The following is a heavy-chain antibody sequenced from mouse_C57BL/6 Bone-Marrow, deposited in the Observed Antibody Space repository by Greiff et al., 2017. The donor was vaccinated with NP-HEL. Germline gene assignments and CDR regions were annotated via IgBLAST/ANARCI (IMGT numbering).Heavy chain of an antibody. Sequence: EVKLVESGGGLVQPGGSLSLSCAASGFTFTDYYMSWVRQPPGKALEWLGFIRNKANGYTTEYSASVKGRFTISRDNYQGILYLQMNALRAEDSATYYCASHTVVAGDWYFDVWGTGTTVTVSS. CDR2: IRNKANGYTT. V-gene: IGHV7-3*01. J-gene: IGHJ1*03. CDR1: GFTFTDYY. CDR3: ASHTVVAGDWYFDV. D-gene: IGHD1-1*01.